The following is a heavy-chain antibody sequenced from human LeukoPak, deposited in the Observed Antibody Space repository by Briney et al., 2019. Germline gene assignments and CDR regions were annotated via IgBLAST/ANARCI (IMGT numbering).Heavy chain of an antibody. V-gene: IGHV3-23*01. CDR3: ARDQWGSSWLHDAFDI. CDR1: GFTFSSYA. D-gene: IGHD6-13*01. CDR2: ISCSGGST. J-gene: IGHJ3*02. Sequence: RGSLRLSCAASGFTFSSYAMSWVRRALGKGLEWVSAISCSGGSTYYADSVKGRFTISRATSKKTLYLQMYSLRAEDTAVYYCARDQWGSSWLHDAFDIWGQGTMATVSS.